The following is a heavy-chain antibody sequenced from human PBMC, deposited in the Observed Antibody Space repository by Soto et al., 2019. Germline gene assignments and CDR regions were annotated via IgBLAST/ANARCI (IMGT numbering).Heavy chain of an antibody. Sequence: SETLSLTCTVSGGSIYSPSNNGAWVRQAPGKGLEWMASIFHTGTAYYNLSLRSRVSISVDTSKNQFSLRLSSVTAADTALYYCARQPTGFPNWFDSWGQGILVTVSS. CDR1: GGSIYSPSNN. J-gene: IGHJ5*01. V-gene: IGHV4-39*01. CDR2: IFHTGTA. CDR3: ARQPTGFPNWFDS.